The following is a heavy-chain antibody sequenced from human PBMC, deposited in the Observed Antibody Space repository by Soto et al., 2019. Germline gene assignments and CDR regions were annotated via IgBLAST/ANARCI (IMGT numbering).Heavy chain of an antibody. CDR2: INPNSGGT. V-gene: IGHV1-2*04. D-gene: IGHD3-10*01. CDR1: GYTFTSYY. CDR3: ARGGEGFGAYYYGMDV. J-gene: IGHJ6*02. Sequence: ASVKVSSKASGYTFTSYYMHWVRQAPGQELEWMGWINPNSGGTNYAQKFQCWVTMTRDTSISTAYMELSRLRSDDTAVYYCARGGEGFGAYYYGMDVWGQGTTVTVSS.